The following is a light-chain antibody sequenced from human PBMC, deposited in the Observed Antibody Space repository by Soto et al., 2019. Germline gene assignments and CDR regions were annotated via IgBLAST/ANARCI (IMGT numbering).Light chain of an antibody. CDR2: QVT. Sequence: QSALTQPASVSGSPGQSITISCPGTSSDVGTRNFVSWYQQHPGKAPKLMIYQVTNRPSGVSNRFSGSKSGNTASLTISGLQAEDEADYYCSSYTDSTNYVFGTGTKLTVL. J-gene: IGLJ1*01. CDR1: SSDVGTRNF. V-gene: IGLV2-14*01. CDR3: SSYTDSTNYV.